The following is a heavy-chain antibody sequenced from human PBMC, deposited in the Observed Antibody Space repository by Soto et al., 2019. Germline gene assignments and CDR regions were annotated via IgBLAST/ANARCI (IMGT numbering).Heavy chain of an antibody. V-gene: IGHV3-30*09. D-gene: IGHD6-13*01. CDR2: ISYGGDNK. CDR3: AKARHSTSWYGLEADF. CDR1: GFIFSDYA. Sequence: QVQLVESGGVVVQPGRSLRLSCAASGFIFSDYAMHWVRQAPGKGLEWVAVISYGGDNKYYADSVRGRFAISRDNLKNTLDLQMNSLNPEDTAVYHCAKARHSTSWYGLEADFWGQGTLVTVSS. J-gene: IGHJ4*02.